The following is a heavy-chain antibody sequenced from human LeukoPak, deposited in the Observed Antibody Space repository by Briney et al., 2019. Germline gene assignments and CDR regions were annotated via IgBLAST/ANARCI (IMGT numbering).Heavy chain of an antibody. J-gene: IGHJ4*02. Sequence: AGGSLRLSCAASGFIFSNAWMNWVRQAPGKGLEWVGRIKSKTDGGTTDYAAPVKGRFIISRDDSKNTLYLQMNSLKAEDTALYYCTTVYLTGEGNDYWGQGTLVTVSS. CDR1: GFIFSNAW. V-gene: IGHV3-15*07. D-gene: IGHD3-9*01. CDR3: TTVYLTGEGNDY. CDR2: IKSKTDGGTT.